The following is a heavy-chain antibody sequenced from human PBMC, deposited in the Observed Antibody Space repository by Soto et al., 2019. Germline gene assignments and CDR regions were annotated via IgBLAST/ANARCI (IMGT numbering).Heavy chain of an antibody. CDR1: GFTFSSYG. J-gene: IGHJ6*02. CDR3: VKERYAQLWLEDYGMDV. Sequence: PGGSLRLSCAASGFTFSSYGIHWVRHAPGKGLEWVALISYDGTDKYYADSVKGRFTISRDNSKNTLYLQMSSLGPEDTAVYYCVKERYAQLWLEDYGMDVWGQGTTVTVSS. V-gene: IGHV3-30*18. D-gene: IGHD5-18*01. CDR2: ISYDGTDK.